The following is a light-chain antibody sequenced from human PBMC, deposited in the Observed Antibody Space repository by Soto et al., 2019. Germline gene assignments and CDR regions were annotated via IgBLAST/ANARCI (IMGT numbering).Light chain of an antibody. Sequence: QSVLTQPPSASGSPGQSVTISCTGTSSDVGGYNYVSWYQQHPGKAPKPMIYEVSKRPSGVPDRFSGSKSGNTASLTVSGLQAEDEADYYCSSYAGSNNLDVFGTGTKVTVL. CDR3: SSYAGSNNLDV. V-gene: IGLV2-8*01. CDR1: SSDVGGYNY. J-gene: IGLJ1*01. CDR2: EVS.